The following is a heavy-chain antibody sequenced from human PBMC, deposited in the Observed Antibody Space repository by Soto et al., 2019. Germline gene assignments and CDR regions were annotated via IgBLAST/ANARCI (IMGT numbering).Heavy chain of an antibody. D-gene: IGHD4-17*01. V-gene: IGHV4-61*01. CDR3: XRHQGRDGFNWFDP. Sequence: ETLSLTCAVYGGFVSSGNYYWSWIRQPPGKGLEWIGEMSHSGRTHFNPSLKSRVTISVDTSKNQFSLKLSSVTAADTAVYYCXRHQGRDGFNWFDPWGQGTLVTVSS. CDR1: GGFVSSGNYY. J-gene: IGHJ5*02. CDR2: MSHSGRT.